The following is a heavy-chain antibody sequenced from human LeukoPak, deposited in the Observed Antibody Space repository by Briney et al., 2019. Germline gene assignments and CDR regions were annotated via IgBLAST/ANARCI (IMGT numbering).Heavy chain of an antibody. CDR1: GGSFSGYY. Sequence: KPSETLSLTCAVYGGSFSGYYWSWIRQPPGKGLEWIGEINHSGSTNYNPSLKSRVTISVDTSKNQFSLKLSSVTAADTAVYYCASLGPHRLTNDYWGQGTLVTVSS. V-gene: IGHV4-34*01. J-gene: IGHJ4*02. CDR3: ASLGPHRLTNDY. CDR2: INHSGST. D-gene: IGHD3-16*01.